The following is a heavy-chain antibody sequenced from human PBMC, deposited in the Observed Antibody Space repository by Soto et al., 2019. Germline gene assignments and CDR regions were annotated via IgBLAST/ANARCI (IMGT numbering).Heavy chain of an antibody. J-gene: IGHJ6*02. Sequence: GGSLRLSCAASVFTFSSYGMHWVRQARGKGLEWVAVIWYDGNNKYHADSVKGRFTISRDNSNNTLYVQMTSLRAEDTAVYYCARGGGGSWARDYYYGMDVWGQGTTVTVSS. CDR3: ARGGGGSWARDYYYGMDV. CDR2: IWYDGNNK. V-gene: IGHV3-33*08. CDR1: VFTFSSYG. D-gene: IGHD2-15*01.